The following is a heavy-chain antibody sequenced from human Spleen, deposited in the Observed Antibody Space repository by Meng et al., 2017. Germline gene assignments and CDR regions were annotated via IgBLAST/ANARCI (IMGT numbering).Heavy chain of an antibody. Sequence: VQLVHVGAVVKKPGASVKVSCKPSGYNFPDYYIHWVRRAPGQGLEWMGRIDPNNDHTQYAQNFQGRVTMTSDTSISTVYMELNGLRSDDTAVYYCARDEDISAAGKLFGDYWGQGTLVTVSS. J-gene: IGHJ4*02. CDR1: GYNFPDYY. CDR2: IDPNNDHT. V-gene: IGHV1-2*06. D-gene: IGHD6-13*01. CDR3: ARDEDISAAGKLFGDY.